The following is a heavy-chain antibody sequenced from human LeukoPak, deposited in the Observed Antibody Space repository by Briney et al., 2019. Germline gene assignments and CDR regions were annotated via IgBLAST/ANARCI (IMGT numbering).Heavy chain of an antibody. J-gene: IGHJ3*02. CDR2: IYYSGST. CDR3: ARHGGTSGRSYRQDAFDI. D-gene: IGHD3-10*01. V-gene: IGHV4-59*08. Sequence: SEALSLTCTVSGGSISGDYWSWIRQPPGKGLEWIGYIYYSGSTNYNPSLKSRVTISVDTSKNQFSLRLISATAADTAVYYCARHGGTSGRSYRQDAFDIWGQGTMVTVSS. CDR1: GGSISGDY.